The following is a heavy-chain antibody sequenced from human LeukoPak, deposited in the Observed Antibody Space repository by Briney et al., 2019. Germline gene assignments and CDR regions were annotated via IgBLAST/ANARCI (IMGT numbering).Heavy chain of an antibody. CDR1: LYTFTDYY. Sequence: ASVKVSCKTSLYTFTDYYMHWVGQPPGQGLEWMGWINPNSGGTNYAQKFQDRVTMTGDTSISTAYMELSRLTSDDTAVYYCARARMIVLVFPSGHDYWGQGTLVTVSS. J-gene: IGHJ4*02. CDR3: ARARMIVLVFPSGHDY. CDR2: INPNSGGT. V-gene: IGHV1-2*02. D-gene: IGHD3-22*01.